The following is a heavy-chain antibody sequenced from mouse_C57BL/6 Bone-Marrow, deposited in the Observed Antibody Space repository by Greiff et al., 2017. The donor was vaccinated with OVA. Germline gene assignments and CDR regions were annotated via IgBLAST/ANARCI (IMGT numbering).Heavy chain of an antibody. CDR3: ARWLLKYFDV. J-gene: IGHJ1*03. CDR1: GYTFTSYW. V-gene: IGHV1-55*01. CDR2: IYPGSGST. D-gene: IGHD2-3*01. Sequence: VQLKQPGAELVKPGASVKMSCKASGYTFTSYWITWVKQRPGQGLEWIGDIYPGSGSTNYNEKFKSKATLTVDTSSSTAYMQLSSLTSEDSAVYYCARWLLKYFDVWGTGTTVTVSS.